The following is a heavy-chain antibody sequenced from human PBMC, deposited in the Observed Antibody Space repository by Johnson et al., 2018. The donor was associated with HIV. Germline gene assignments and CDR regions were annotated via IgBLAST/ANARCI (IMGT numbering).Heavy chain of an antibody. CDR2: ISYDGSNK. Sequence: VQLVESGGGVVRPGRSLRLSCVVSGFTFSNYPMHWVRQAPGKGLEWVAVISYDGSNKYYADSVKGRFTISRDNAKNSLYLQMNSLRAEDTAVYYCARGFDAFDIWGQGTMVTVSS. CDR1: GFTFSNYP. CDR3: ARGFDAFDI. J-gene: IGHJ3*02. V-gene: IGHV3-30-3*01.